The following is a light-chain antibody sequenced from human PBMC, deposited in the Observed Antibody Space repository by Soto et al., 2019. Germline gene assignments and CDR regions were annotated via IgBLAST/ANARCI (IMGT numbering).Light chain of an antibody. J-gene: IGLJ2*01. CDR3: CSYAGSSTVI. Sequence: QSVLTQPASVSGSPGQSITISCTGTSGDVGSYDLVSWYQQPRGKAPKLMIYEVTKRPSGVSDRFSGSKSGNTASLTISGLQAEDEANYYCCSYAGSSTVIFGGGTQLTVL. V-gene: IGLV2-23*02. CDR1: SGDVGSYDL. CDR2: EVT.